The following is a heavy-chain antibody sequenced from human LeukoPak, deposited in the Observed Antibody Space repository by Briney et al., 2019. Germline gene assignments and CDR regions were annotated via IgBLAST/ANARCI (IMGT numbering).Heavy chain of an antibody. CDR1: GFTFSSYG. V-gene: IGHV3-30*18. J-gene: IGHJ4*02. CDR2: ISYDGSNK. CDR3: AKDFRIGYSAHFDY. Sequence: GGSLRLSCAASGFTFSSYGMHWVRQAPGKGLEWVAVISYDGSNKYYADSVKGRFTISRDNSKNTLYLQMDSLRGEDTAVYYCAKDFRIGYSAHFDYWGQGALVTVSS. D-gene: IGHD2-21*01.